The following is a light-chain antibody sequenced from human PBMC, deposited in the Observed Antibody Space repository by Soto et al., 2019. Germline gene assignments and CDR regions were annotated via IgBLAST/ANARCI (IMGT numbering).Light chain of an antibody. CDR2: GAS. CDR3: QQGYSSPAT. V-gene: IGKV1-39*01. J-gene: IGKJ5*01. Sequence: DIQMTQSPSVLSASVGDRVTITCRASQSIGKHLNWYQQKPGKAPKFLIYGASTLQSGVPSRFTGSGSGTDFTLTVNSLQAEDFATYYCQQGYSSPATLGQGTRLEI. CDR1: QSIGKH.